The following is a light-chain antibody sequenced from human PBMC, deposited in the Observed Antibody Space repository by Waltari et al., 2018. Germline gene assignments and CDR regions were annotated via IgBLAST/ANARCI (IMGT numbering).Light chain of an antibody. CDR2: DAS. J-gene: IGKJ1*01. Sequence: DIQMTQSPSSVSASVGDRVTLTCRASQAISSRLAWYQQKPGKAPKLLIFDASSLHTGVPSRFSGSGSGTEFTLTIRSLQPEDFATYYCQQVNSFPRTFGQGTKVEVK. CDR1: QAISSR. V-gene: IGKV1-12*01. CDR3: QQVNSFPRT.